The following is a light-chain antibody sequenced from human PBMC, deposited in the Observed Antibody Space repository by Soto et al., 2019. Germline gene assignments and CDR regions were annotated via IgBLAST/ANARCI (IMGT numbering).Light chain of an antibody. CDR1: QSVSNTY. CDR3: QQYGGAPRT. Sequence: EIVLTQSPGTLSLSPAERATLSCSASQSVSNTYLAWYQQKPGQAPRLLIYGASNRATGIPDRFSGSGSGTDFTLIISGLEPEDFAVYYCQQYGGAPRTFGQGTPVEIK. V-gene: IGKV3-20*01. CDR2: GAS. J-gene: IGKJ1*01.